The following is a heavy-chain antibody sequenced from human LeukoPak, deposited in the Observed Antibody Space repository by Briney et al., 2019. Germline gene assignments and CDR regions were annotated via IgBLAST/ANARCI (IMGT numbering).Heavy chain of an antibody. CDR2: ISDSGAST. V-gene: IGHV3-23*01. D-gene: IGHD6-6*01. Sequence: GGSLRLSCAASGFTFSSDAMSWVRQAPGKGLDWVSAISDSGASTHYADFVKGRFTISRDNSKNTLYLQMNSLRAEDTAVYYCARMTYSSSLYYYYYYMDVWGKGTTVTVSS. CDR3: ARMTYSSSLYYYYYYMDV. J-gene: IGHJ6*03. CDR1: GFTFSSDA.